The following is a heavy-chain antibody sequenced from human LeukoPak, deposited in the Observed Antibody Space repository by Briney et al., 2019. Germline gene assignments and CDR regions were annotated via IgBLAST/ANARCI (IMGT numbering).Heavy chain of an antibody. CDR3: AKNYQPSRITIFDY. D-gene: IGHD2-2*01. J-gene: IGHJ4*02. Sequence: GRSLRLSCAASGFTFSSYGMHWVRQAPGKGLEWVAVISYDGSNKYYADSVMGRFTISRDNSKNTLYLQMNSLRAEDTAVYYCAKNYQPSRITIFDYWGQGTLVTVSS. CDR2: ISYDGSNK. CDR1: GFTFSSYG. V-gene: IGHV3-30*18.